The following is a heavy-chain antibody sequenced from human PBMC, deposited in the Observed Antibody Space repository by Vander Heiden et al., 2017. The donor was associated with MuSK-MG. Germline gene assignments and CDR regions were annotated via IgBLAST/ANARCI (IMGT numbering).Heavy chain of an antibody. CDR3: ARGTSVGPERYCSSTSCDGGEDY. V-gene: IGHV1-2*02. Sequence: QVQLDQSGAEVKNPGASVTVPCTASGSTFTGYYMHWLRQAPGQGLEWMGSIKPNSGGTNYAQKFQGRVTVARDTCISTAYKELSRLRSDETAVYYCARGTSVGPERYCSSTSCDGGEDYWGQGTLVTVAS. D-gene: IGHD2-2*01. CDR1: GSTFTGYY. CDR2: IKPNSGGT. J-gene: IGHJ4*02.